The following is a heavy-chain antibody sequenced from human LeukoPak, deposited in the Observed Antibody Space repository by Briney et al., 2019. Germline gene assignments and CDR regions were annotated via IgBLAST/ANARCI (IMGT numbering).Heavy chain of an antibody. Sequence: SVKVSCKASGGTFSSYAISWVRQAPGQGLEWMGGIIPIFGTANYAQKFQGRVTITTDESTSTAYMELSSLRSEDTAVYYCARIHYDSSGYSNWFDPWGQGTLVTVSS. J-gene: IGHJ5*02. CDR3: ARIHYDSSGYSNWFDP. V-gene: IGHV1-69*05. CDR2: IIPIFGTA. CDR1: GGTFSSYA. D-gene: IGHD3-22*01.